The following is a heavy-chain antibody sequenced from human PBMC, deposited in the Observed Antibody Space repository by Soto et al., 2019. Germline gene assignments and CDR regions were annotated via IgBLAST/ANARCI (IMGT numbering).Heavy chain of an antibody. CDR3: ARVSDYIWGSYWNFDY. Sequence: QVQLVQSGAEVKKPGASVKVSCKASGYTFTSYGISWVRQAPGQGLEWMGWISAYNGNTNYAQKLQGRVTMTTDTTTSKADMELRSLRSDDTAVYYCARVSDYIWGSYWNFDYWGQGTLVTVSS. D-gene: IGHD3-16*01. CDR2: ISAYNGNT. V-gene: IGHV1-18*01. CDR1: GYTFTSYG. J-gene: IGHJ4*02.